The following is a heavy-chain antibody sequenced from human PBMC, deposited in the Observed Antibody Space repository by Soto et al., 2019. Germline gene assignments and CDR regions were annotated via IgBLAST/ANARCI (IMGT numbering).Heavy chain of an antibody. CDR1: GGSISSGGYY. Sequence: SETLSLTCTVSGGSISSGGYYWSWIRQHPGKGMEWIGYIYYSGSTYYNPSLKSRVTISVDTSKNQFSLKLSSVTAADTAVYYCARAGYCSGGSCYSGDFDYWGQGTLVTVSS. CDR2: IYYSGST. V-gene: IGHV4-31*03. CDR3: ARAGYCSGGSCYSGDFDY. J-gene: IGHJ4*02. D-gene: IGHD2-15*01.